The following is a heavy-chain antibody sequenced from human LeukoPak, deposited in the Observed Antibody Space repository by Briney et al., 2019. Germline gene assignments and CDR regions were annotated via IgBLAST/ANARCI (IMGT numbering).Heavy chain of an antibody. CDR2: IYSGGSA. Sequence: GGSLRLSCAASGFTVSSNYMSWVRQAPGKGLEWVSVIYSGGSAYYADSVEGRFTISRDNSKNTLYLQMNTMGAEDTAVYYCASTVAGSGIDYFDYWGQGTLVTVSS. V-gene: IGHV3-53*01. CDR3: ASTVAGSGIDYFDY. CDR1: GFTVSSNY. D-gene: IGHD6-19*01. J-gene: IGHJ4*02.